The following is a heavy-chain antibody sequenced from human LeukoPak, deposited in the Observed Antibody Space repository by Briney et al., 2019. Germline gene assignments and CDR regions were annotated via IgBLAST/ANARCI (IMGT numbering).Heavy chain of an antibody. V-gene: IGHV4-59*02. CDR1: GGAVSSYY. J-gene: IGHJ6*03. CDR3: VREITETEGFSYYLYNMDV. CDR2: ISDSGTT. Sequence: SETLSLTCSVSGGAVSSYYWSWVRQPPGKGLEWIGHISDSGTTNYNSSLKSRVTISVDTSRNQVSLKVRSVTAADTAIYYCVREITETEGFSYYLYNMDVWGKGTTVTVSS. D-gene: IGHD4-11*01.